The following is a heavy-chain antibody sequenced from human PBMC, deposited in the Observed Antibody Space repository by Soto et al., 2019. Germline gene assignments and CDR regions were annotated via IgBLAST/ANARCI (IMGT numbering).Heavy chain of an antibody. CDR1: GFTFSSYG. J-gene: IGHJ6*02. V-gene: IGHV3-30*03. CDR3: SLGSYYSTYYYYGMDV. CDR2: ISYDGSNK. D-gene: IGHD3-10*01. Sequence: GGSLRLSCAASGFTFSSYGMHWVRQAPGKGLEWVAVISYDGSNKYYADSVKGRFTISRDNSKNTLYLQMNSLRAEDTAVYYCSLGSYYSTYYYYGMDVWGQGTTVTVSS.